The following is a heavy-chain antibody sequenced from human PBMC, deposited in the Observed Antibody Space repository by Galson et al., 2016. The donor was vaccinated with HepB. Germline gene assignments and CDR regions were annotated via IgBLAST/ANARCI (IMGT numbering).Heavy chain of an antibody. CDR1: GYTLTRYY. CDR3: ARGGYYDSSGSLRY. CDR2: INPSGGST. V-gene: IGHV1-46*01. Sequence: SVKVSCKASGYTLTRYYIHWVRQAPGQGLEWMGVINPSGGSTKDAQKSQGRVTMTRDTSTSTVYMELSSLRSEDTAVYFCARGGYYDSSGSLRYWGQGTLVTVSS. D-gene: IGHD3-22*01. J-gene: IGHJ4*02.